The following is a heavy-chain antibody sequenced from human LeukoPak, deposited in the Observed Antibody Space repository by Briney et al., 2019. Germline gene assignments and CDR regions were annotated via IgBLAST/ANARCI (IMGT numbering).Heavy chain of an antibody. CDR3: ATWMSKNVAPGDWFDP. CDR1: GFAFSSYS. J-gene: IGHJ5*02. CDR2: ISSSSSYI. Sequence: GGSLRLSCAASGFAFSSYSMNWVRQAPGKGLEWVSSISSSSSYIYYADSVKGRFTISRDNAKNSLYLQMNSLRAEDTAVYYCATWMSKNVAPGDWFDPWGQGTLVTVSS. V-gene: IGHV3-21*01. D-gene: IGHD6-25*01.